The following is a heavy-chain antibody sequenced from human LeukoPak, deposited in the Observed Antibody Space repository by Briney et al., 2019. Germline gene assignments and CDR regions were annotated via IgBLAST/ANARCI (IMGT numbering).Heavy chain of an antibody. J-gene: IGHJ4*02. CDR2: ISSSSNYI. CDR3: ARETRGSYGY. CDR1: GFTFSSYG. Sequence: TGGSLRLSCAASGFTFSSYGMSWVRQAPGKGLEWVSSISSSSNYIYYVDSLKGRFTISRDNAKNSLYLQMNSLRAEDTAVYYCARETRGSYGYWGQGTLVTVSS. V-gene: IGHV3-21*01. D-gene: IGHD1-26*01.